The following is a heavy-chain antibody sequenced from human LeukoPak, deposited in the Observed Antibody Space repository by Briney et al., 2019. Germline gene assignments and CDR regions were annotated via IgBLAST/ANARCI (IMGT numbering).Heavy chain of an antibody. CDR2: IYYSGST. Sequence: KPSETLSLTCTVSGGSISSYYWSWIRQPPGKGLEWIGYIYYSGSTNYNPSLKSRVTISVDTSKNQFSLKLSSVTAADTAVYYCARGYYDSSGYYAADYWGQGTLVTVSS. D-gene: IGHD3-22*01. V-gene: IGHV4-59*01. J-gene: IGHJ4*02. CDR1: GGSISSYY. CDR3: ARGYYDSSGYYAADY.